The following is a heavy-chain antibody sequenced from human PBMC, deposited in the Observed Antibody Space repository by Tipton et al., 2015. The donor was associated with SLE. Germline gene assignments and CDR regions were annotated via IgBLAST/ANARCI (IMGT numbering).Heavy chain of an antibody. Sequence: TLSLTCTVSVGSISSSSYYLGWIRQPPGKGLEWIGSIYYSGSTYYNPPLKSRVTISVDTSENQFSLKLSSVTAADTAVYYCARSYGDYVNWFDPWGQGTLVTVSS. CDR3: ARSYGDYVNWFDP. CDR2: IYYSGST. J-gene: IGHJ5*02. D-gene: IGHD4-17*01. CDR1: VGSISSSSYY. V-gene: IGHV4-39*07.